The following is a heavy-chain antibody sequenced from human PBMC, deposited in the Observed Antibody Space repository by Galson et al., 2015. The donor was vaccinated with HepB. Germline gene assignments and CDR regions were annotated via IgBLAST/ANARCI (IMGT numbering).Heavy chain of an antibody. V-gene: IGHV4-59*12. J-gene: IGHJ4*02. D-gene: IGHD3-3*01. CDR1: GGSISSYY. Sequence: QEQLQESGPGLVKPSETLSLTCTVSGGSISSYYWSWIRQPPGKGLEWIGYIYNSGYTNYNPSLKSRVTISVDTSKNQFSLKLSSVTAADTAVYYCARYQAWSGYYTNYYFDYWGQGTLVTVSS. CDR2: IYNSGYT. CDR3: ARYQAWSGYYTNYYFDY.